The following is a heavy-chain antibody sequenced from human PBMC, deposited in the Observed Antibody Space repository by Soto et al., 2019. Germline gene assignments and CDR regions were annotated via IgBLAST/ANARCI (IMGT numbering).Heavy chain of an antibody. CDR1: DGSTSNYF. V-gene: IGHV4-59*01. D-gene: IGHD3-10*01. J-gene: IGHJ4*02. Sequence: SETLSLTCTCSVSDGSTSNYFWSWIRQPPGKGLEWIGYIYYSGSTNYNPSLKSRVTISVDTSKNQFSLKLSSVTAADTAVYYCARDLYGSGSYTYWGQGTLVTVSS. CDR2: IYYSGST. CDR3: ARDLYGSGSYTY.